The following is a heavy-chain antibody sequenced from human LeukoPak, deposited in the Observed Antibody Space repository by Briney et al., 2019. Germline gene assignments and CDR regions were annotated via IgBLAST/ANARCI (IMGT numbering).Heavy chain of an antibody. CDR1: GYTFTSYY. CDR3: ASRQWELGALDI. J-gene: IGHJ3*02. V-gene: IGHV1-46*01. D-gene: IGHD1-26*01. Sequence: ASVKVSCKASGYTFTSYYMHWVRQAPGQGLEWMGIINPSGGSTSYAQKFQGRVTMTRDMSTSTVYMELSSLRSEDTAVYYCASRQWELGALDIWGQGTMVTVSS. CDR2: INPSGGST.